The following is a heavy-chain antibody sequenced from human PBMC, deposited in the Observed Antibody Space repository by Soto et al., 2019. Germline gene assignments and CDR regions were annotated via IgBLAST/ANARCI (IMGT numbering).Heavy chain of an antibody. D-gene: IGHD4-17*01. CDR1: GFTFSSYG. V-gene: IGHV3-33*06. J-gene: IGHJ4*02. CDR2: IWYDGSNK. Sequence: GGSLRLSCAAPGFTFSSYGMHWVRQAPGKGLEWVSVIWYDGSNKYYADSVKGRFTISRDNSKNTLYLQMNSLRAEDTAVYYCAKDLVGDFPLFDYWGQGTLVTVSS. CDR3: AKDLVGDFPLFDY.